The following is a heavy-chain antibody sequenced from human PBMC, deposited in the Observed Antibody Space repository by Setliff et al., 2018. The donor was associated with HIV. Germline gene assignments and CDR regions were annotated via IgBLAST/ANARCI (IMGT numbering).Heavy chain of an antibody. V-gene: IGHV3-30*18. CDR3: SKSQDILSWNWFDS. CDR1: RFTFSSFG. D-gene: IGHD3-9*01. CDR2: IPYDGNEK. J-gene: IGHJ5*01. Sequence: GESLKISCAASRFTFSSFGMHWVRQAPGKGLEWVAAIPYDGNEKYYVDSVKGRFTISRDNSRNTLFPQMNSLTTEDTAVYYCSKSQDILSWNWFDSWGQGTQVTVSS.